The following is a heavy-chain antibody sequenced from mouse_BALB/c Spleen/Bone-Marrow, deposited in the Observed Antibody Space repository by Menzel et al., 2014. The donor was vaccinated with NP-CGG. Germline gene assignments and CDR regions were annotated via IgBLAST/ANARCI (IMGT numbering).Heavy chain of an antibody. CDR1: GFAFSSYD. V-gene: IGHV5-9*02. CDR3: ARQGTGTGYFDY. J-gene: IGHJ2*01. CDR2: FSSGDNYT. Sequence: VQLKESGGGLVKPGGSLKLSCAASGFAFSSYDMSWVRQTPEKRLEWVATFSSGDNYTYYPDSVEGRFTLSRDNARNTLYLQMTSLRSEDTACYYCARQGTGTGYFDYWGQGTTLTVSS. D-gene: IGHD4-1*01.